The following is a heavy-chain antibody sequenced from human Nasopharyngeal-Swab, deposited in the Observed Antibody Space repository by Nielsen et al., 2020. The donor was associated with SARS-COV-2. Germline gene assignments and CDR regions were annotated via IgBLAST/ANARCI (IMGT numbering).Heavy chain of an antibody. CDR2: ISTTGSSK. CDR3: ASGGYDFWSGYPSDY. D-gene: IGHD3-3*01. CDR1: GFTFSDYC. V-gene: IGHV3-11*04. Sequence: GESLKICCAASGFTFSDYCMSWIRQAPGKGLEWVSHISTTGSSKYYADSLKGRFTISRDNDKNSLYLQMNSLRADDTAVYYCASGGYDFWSGYPSDYWGLGTLVTVSS. J-gene: IGHJ4*02.